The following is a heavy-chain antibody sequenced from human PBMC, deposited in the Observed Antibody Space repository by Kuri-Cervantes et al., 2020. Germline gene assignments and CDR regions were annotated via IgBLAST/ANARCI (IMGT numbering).Heavy chain of an antibody. CDR3: ARGIADDY. CDR2: ISWNVGSI. D-gene: IGHD2/OR15-2a*01. J-gene: IGHJ4*02. V-gene: IGHV3-9*01. CDR1: GFTFDDYA. Sequence: SLKISCAASGFTFDDYAMHWVRQAPGKGLEWVSGISWNVGSIGYADSVKGRFTISRDNARNSLYLQMTSLRDEDTAVYYCARGIADDYWGQGTLVTVSS.